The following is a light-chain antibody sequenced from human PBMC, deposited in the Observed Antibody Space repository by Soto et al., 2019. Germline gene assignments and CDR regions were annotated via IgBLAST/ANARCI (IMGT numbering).Light chain of an antibody. V-gene: IGLV2-14*01. CDR3: SSYTSSSTPMV. CDR1: SSDVGGYNY. Sequence: QSVLTQPASVSGSPGQSITISCTGTSSDVGGYNYASWYQQHPGKAPKLTIYEVSNRPSGVSNRFSGSKSGNTASLTISGLQAEDEADYYCSSYTSSSTPMVFGTGTKVTVL. CDR2: EVS. J-gene: IGLJ1*01.